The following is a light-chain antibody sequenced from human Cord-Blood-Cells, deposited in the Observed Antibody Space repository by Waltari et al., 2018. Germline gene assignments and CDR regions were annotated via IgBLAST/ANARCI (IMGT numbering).Light chain of an antibody. J-gene: IGLJ1*01. CDR3: CSYAGSSTYV. V-gene: IGLV2-23*01. CDR2: EGS. CDR1: SSYVGSYNL. Sequence: QSALTQPASVSGSPGQSITISCTGTSSYVGSYNLVSWYQQHPGKSPKLMLYEGSKRPSGVSNRFSGSKSGNTASLTISGLQAEDEADYYCCSYAGSSTYVFGTGTKVTVL.